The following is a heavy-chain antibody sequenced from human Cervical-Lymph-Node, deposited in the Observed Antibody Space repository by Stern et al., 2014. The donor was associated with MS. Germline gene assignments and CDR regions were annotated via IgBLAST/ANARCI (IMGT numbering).Heavy chain of an antibody. CDR1: GYTLPEIS. CDR2: CDPEDGKT. D-gene: IGHD2-15*01. CDR3: ATYCSGGSCYSRWFDP. V-gene: IGHV1-24*01. J-gene: IGHJ5*02. Sequence: VQLGESGAEVKKPGASVKVSCKVSGYTLPEISTHWVRQAPGKGLESLGGCDPEDGKTIYAQMFQGRVTMTEDTSTDTAYMELSSLRSEDTAVYYCATYCSGGSCYSRWFDPWGQGTLVTVSS.